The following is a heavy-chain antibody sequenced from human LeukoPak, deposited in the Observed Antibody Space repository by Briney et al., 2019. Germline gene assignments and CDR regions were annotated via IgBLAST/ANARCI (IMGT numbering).Heavy chain of an antibody. CDR2: INPNSGGT. V-gene: IGHV1-2*02. CDR1: GGTFSSYA. D-gene: IGHD3-22*01. CDR3: ARFTSGYYGYFDY. Sequence: GASVKVSCKASGGTFSSYAISWVRQAPGQGLEWMGWINPNSGGTKYAQKFQGRVTMTRDTSISTAYMELSRVRSDDTAVYYCARFTSGYYGYFDYWGQGTLVTVSS. J-gene: IGHJ4*02.